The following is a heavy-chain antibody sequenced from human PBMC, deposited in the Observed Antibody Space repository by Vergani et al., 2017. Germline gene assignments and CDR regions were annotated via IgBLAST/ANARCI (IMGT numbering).Heavy chain of an antibody. V-gene: IGHV5-51*01. CDR2: IHPADSDT. J-gene: IGHJ4*02. CDR1: GYSFTNYW. Sequence: EVQLVQSGAEVKKPGESLKISCQISGYSFTNYWIGWVRQMPGKGLEWMGIIHPADSDTRYSPSFQGQVTISVDKSISTAYLQRSSLRASDSAMYYCASLCGRDSSRSKYFDYWGQGTLVTVSS. CDR3: ASLCGRDSSRSKYFDY. D-gene: IGHD3-22*01.